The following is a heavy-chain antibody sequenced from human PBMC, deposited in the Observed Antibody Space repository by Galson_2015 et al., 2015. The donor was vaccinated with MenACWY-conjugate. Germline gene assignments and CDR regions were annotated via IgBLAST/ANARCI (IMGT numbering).Heavy chain of an antibody. J-gene: IGHJ4*02. CDR2: ISGSGGST. CDR3: AKEGELGYYDSSGYYWGGARHCDY. CDR1: GFTFSSYA. D-gene: IGHD3-22*01. V-gene: IGHV3-23*01. Sequence: SLRLSCAASGFTFSSYAMSWVRQAPGKGLEWVSAISGSGGSTYYADSVKGRFTISRDNSKNTLYLQMNSLRAEDTAVYYCAKEGELGYYDSSGYYWGGARHCDYWGQGTLVTVSS.